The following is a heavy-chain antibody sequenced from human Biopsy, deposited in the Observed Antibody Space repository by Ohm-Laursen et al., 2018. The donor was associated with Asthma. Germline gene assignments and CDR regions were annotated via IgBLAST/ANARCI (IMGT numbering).Heavy chain of an antibody. CDR3: ARAVDYSHYYGIDV. Sequence: ASVKVSCKTSGYTFNSAGITWVRQAPGQGLEWMGWISVYNGNTKVAQKLQDRITMITDTSTSTAYMELGSLRSDDTAVYFCARAVDYSHYYGIDVWGQGTTVTVS. CDR2: ISVYNGNT. V-gene: IGHV1-18*01. CDR1: GYTFNSAG. J-gene: IGHJ6*02. D-gene: IGHD3-10*01.